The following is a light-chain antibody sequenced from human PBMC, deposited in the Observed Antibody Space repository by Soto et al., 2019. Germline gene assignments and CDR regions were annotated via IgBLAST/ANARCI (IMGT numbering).Light chain of an antibody. CDR2: AAS. J-gene: IGKJ1*01. Sequence: IQLTQSQSSLSASVGDRPTITCRPSQSIENFLNWYPRKPGKAPNILIYAASTLQSGVPTRFSGYGSGTEFTLSISSLHPDEFATYYCPDYNSRWRFGQGTKVDI. CDR1: QSIENF. V-gene: IGKV1-17*01. CDR3: PDYNSRWR.